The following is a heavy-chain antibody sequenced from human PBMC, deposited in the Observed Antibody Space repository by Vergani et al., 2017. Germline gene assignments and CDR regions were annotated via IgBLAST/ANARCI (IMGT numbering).Heavy chain of an antibody. D-gene: IGHD6-13*01. Sequence: EVQLVESGGGLVQPGGSLRLSCAASGFTFSSYWMHWVRQAPGKGLVWVSRINSDGCSTNYADSVKGRFTISRDNAKNTLYLQMNSLRAEDTAVYYCARAAVAAGPALFDPWGQGTLVTVSS. CDR3: ARAAVAAGPALFDP. CDR1: GFTFSSYW. V-gene: IGHV3-74*01. CDR2: INSDGCST. J-gene: IGHJ5*02.